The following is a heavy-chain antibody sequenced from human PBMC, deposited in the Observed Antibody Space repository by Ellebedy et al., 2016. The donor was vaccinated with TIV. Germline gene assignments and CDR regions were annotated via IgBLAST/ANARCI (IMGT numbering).Heavy chain of an antibody. D-gene: IGHD3-10*01. CDR1: GGSYGGTPW. V-gene: IGHV4-4*02. J-gene: IGHJ4*02. CDR3: ARGIYGSGSVDY. Sequence: MPSETLSLTCTFSGGSYGGTPWWTWVRQPPGKGLEWIGEIIQSGTMNYSPSLKSRVTISVDKSKNQFSLKLSSVTAADTAVYFCARGIYGSGSVDYWGQGTLVTVSS. CDR2: IIQSGTM.